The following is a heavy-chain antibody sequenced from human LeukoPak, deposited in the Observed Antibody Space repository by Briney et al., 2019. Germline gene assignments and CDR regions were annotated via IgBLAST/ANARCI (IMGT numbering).Heavy chain of an antibody. CDR3: ATGYYDSSGYFPFDS. Sequence: GPSVKVSCKASGYTFTSYGISWVRQAPGQGLEWMGWISAYNGNTNYAQKLQGRVTMTTDTSTSTAYMELRSLRSDDTAVYFCATGYYDSSGYFPFDSWAREPWSPSPQ. V-gene: IGHV1-18*01. J-gene: IGHJ4*02. CDR1: GYTFTSYG. D-gene: IGHD3-22*01. CDR2: ISAYNGNT.